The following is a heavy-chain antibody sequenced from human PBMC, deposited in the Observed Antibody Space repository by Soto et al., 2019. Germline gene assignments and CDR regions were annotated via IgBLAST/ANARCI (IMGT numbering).Heavy chain of an antibody. D-gene: IGHD6-13*01. CDR1: GYTFTNYG. J-gene: IGHJ4*02. V-gene: IGHV1-18*01. Sequence: QVQLVKSGAEVKKPGASVKVSCKASGYTFTNYGISWMRQAPGQGLEWMGWISAYNGNTKYAQKFQGRVTMTTDTSTSTAYMEVRSLRSDDTAVYYCARDAAAGLNDYWGQGTLVTVSS. CDR3: ARDAAAGLNDY. CDR2: ISAYNGNT.